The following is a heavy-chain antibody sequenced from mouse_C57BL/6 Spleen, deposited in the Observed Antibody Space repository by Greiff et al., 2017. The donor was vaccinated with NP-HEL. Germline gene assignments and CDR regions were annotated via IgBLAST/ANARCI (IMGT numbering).Heavy chain of an antibody. D-gene: IGHD2-1*01. Sequence: EVKLVESGGDLVKPGGSLKLPCAASGFTFSSYGMSWVRQTPDKRLEWVATISSGGSYTYYPDSVKGRFTISRDNATNTLYLQMSSLKSEDTARYYCEGHVIYYGNPAWFAYWGQGTLVTVSA. CDR3: EGHVIYYGNPAWFAY. CDR1: GFTFSSYG. CDR2: ISSGGSYT. J-gene: IGHJ3*01. V-gene: IGHV5-6*02.